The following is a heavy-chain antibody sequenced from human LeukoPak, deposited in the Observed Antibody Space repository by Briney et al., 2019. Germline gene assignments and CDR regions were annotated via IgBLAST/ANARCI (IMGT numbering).Heavy chain of an antibody. Sequence: SETLSLTCTVSGGSISSYYWSWIRQPPGKGLEWIGYIYHSESTYYNPSLKSRVTISVDRSKNQFSLKLSSVTAADTAVYYCARGRSPYYFDYWGQGTLVTVSS. CDR2: IYHSEST. CDR1: GGSISSYY. CDR3: ARGRSPYYFDY. J-gene: IGHJ4*02. V-gene: IGHV4-59*12.